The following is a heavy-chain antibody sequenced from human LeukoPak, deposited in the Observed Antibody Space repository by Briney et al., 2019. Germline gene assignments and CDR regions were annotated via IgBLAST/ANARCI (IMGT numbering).Heavy chain of an antibody. J-gene: IGHJ6*02. CDR3: ARGGDIVVVPAVNSPSDRYGMDV. CDR2: INHSGST. D-gene: IGHD2-2*01. Sequence: SETLSLTCAVYGGSFSGYYWSWIRQPPGKGLEWIGEINHSGSTNYNPSLKSRVTISVDTSKNQFSLKLSSVTAADTAVYYCARGGDIVVVPAVNSPSDRYGMDVWGQGTTVTVSS. V-gene: IGHV4-34*01. CDR1: GGSFSGYY.